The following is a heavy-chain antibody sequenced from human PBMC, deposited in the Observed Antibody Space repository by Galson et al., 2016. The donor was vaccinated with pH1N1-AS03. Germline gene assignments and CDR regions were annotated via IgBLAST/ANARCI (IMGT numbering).Heavy chain of an antibody. CDR1: GFAFRTYA. J-gene: IGHJ3*02. V-gene: IGHV3-23*01. D-gene: IGHD1-26*01. CDR3: ARLGVGAISHAFDI. Sequence: SLRLSCAASGFAFRTYAMSWVRQPPGKGLEWVSALSGDGASTFHADSVKSRFIISRDISKSTVYLQMNSLRAEDTAVYYCARLGVGAISHAFDIWGQGTMVTVSS. CDR2: LSGDGAST.